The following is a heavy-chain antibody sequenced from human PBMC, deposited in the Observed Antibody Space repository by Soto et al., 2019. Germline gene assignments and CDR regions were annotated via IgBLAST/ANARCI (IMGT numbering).Heavy chain of an antibody. CDR2: ISSSSSYI. Sequence: EVQLVESGGGLVKPGGSLRLSCAASGFTFSSYSMNWVRQAPGKGLEWVSSISSSSSYIYYADSVKGRFTISRDNAKNSLYLQMNSLRAEDTAVYYCARARMVTAGQCSGPWGQGTLVTVSS. CDR1: GFTFSSYS. V-gene: IGHV3-21*01. D-gene: IGHD2-21*02. J-gene: IGHJ5*02. CDR3: ARARMVTAGQCSGP.